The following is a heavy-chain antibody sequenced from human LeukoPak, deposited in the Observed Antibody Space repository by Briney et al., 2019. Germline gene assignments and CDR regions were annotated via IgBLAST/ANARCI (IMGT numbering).Heavy chain of an antibody. CDR2: IIPIFGTA. CDR1: GGTFSSYA. J-gene: IGHJ3*02. CDR3: ARTAYSSGWYVRAFDI. D-gene: IGHD6-19*01. Sequence: ASVKVSCKASGGTFSSYAISWVRQAPGQGLEWMGGIIPIFGTANYAQKFQGRVTITADKSTSTAYMELSSLRSEDTAVYYCARTAYSSGWYVRAFDIWGQGTMVTVSS. V-gene: IGHV1-69*06.